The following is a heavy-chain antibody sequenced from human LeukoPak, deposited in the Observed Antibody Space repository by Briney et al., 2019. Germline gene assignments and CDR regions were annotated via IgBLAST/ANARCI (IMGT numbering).Heavy chain of an antibody. Sequence: ASVKVSCKASGYTFTSYGISWVRQAPGQGLEWMGWISAYNGNTNYAQKLQGRVTMTTDTSTSTAYMELRSLRSDDTAVYYCARDLLPYLANYGYFDYWGQGTLVTVSS. D-gene: IGHD3-10*01. CDR1: GYTFTSYG. CDR3: ARDLLPYLANYGYFDY. V-gene: IGHV1-18*01. CDR2: ISAYNGNT. J-gene: IGHJ4*02.